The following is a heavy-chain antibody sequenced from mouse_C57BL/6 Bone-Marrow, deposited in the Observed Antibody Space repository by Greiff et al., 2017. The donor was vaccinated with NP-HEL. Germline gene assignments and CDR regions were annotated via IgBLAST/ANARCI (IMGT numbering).Heavy chain of an antibody. V-gene: IGHV5-2*01. J-gene: IGHJ1*03. CDR3: ARHGGPALLRYWYFDV. Sequence: EVMLVESGGGLVQPGESLKLSCESNEYEFPSHDMSWVRKTPEKRLELVAAINSDGGSTYYPDTMERRFIISRDNTKKPLYLQMSSLRSEDTALYYCARHGGPALLRYWYFDVWGTGTTVTVSS. D-gene: IGHD1-1*01. CDR2: INSDGGST. CDR1: EYEFPSHD.